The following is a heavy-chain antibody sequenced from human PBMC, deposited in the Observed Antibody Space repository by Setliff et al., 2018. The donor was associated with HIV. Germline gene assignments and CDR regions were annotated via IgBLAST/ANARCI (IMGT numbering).Heavy chain of an antibody. D-gene: IGHD3-16*02. CDR1: GFAFSSYA. Sequence: GGSLRLSCAASGFAFSSYAMSWVRQAPGKGLEWVSIITGSGGSTYYADSVEGRFTISRDNSKNTLYLQMNSLKTEDTAVYYCAYYRDSTVHQGYWGQGTLVTVSS. J-gene: IGHJ4*02. CDR2: ITGSGGST. CDR3: AYYRDSTVHQGY. V-gene: IGHV3-23*01.